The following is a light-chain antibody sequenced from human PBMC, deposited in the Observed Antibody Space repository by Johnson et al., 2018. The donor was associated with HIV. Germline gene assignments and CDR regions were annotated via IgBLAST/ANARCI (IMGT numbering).Light chain of an antibody. CDR1: SSNIGNHY. CDR2: DNH. Sequence: QSVLTQPPSVSAAPGQKVTISCSGSSSNIGNHYVSWYKQFPGTAPKLLIYDNHKRPSGIPDRFSGSKSCTSATLAITGLHPGDEADYYCGTWESILSAQGFGTGTQVTVL. CDR3: GTWESILSAQG. V-gene: IGLV1-51*01. J-gene: IGLJ1*01.